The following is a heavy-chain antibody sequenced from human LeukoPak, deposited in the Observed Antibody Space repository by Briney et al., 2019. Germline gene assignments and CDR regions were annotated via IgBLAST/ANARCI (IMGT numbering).Heavy chain of an antibody. CDR3: VKDNPVCES. Sequence: GGSLRLSCAASGFIFNNYAIHWIRQAPGKGLEWVTFIQYDGSNKYYADSVKGRFTISRDSSKNTVYLQMNSLRTEDTAVYYCVKDNPVCESWGQGTLVTVSS. D-gene: IGHD2-8*01. J-gene: IGHJ5*02. CDR1: GFIFNNYA. V-gene: IGHV3-30*02. CDR2: IQYDGSNK.